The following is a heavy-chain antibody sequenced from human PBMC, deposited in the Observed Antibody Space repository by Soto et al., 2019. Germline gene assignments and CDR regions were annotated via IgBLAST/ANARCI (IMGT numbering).Heavy chain of an antibody. CDR1: GYISPNYV. CDR3: ARGGYSSGYLAYLER. J-gene: IGHJ4*02. V-gene: IGHV1-3*01. CDR2: INAGNGNT. D-gene: IGHD5-18*01. Sequence: GASVKVSCKASGYISPNYVIHWVRQAPGQGLEWMGWINAGNGNTGYSQKFQDRVIITRDTSASTGYIELSSLISEDTAVYYCARGGYSSGYLAYLERWGQGTLVTVSS.